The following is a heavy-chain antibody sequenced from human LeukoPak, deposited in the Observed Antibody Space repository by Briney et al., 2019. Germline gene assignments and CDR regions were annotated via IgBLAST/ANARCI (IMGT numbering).Heavy chain of an antibody. CDR1: GYTFTSYA. D-gene: IGHD2-15*01. Sequence: ASVKVSCKASGYTFTSYAMHWVRQAPGQRLEWMGWINAGNGNTKYSQKFQGRVTITRDTSASTAYMELSSLRSEDTAVYYCARGRDCSGGSCYRWWFDPWGQGNLVTVSS. CDR2: INAGNGNT. V-gene: IGHV1-3*01. CDR3: ARGRDCSGGSCYRWWFDP. J-gene: IGHJ5*02.